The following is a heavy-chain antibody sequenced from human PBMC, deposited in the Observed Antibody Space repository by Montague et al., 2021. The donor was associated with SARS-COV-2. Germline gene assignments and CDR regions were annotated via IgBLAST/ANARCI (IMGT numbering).Heavy chain of an antibody. J-gene: IGHJ2*01. V-gene: IGHV4-34*01. CDR3: AREEDWGSDWYFDL. D-gene: IGHD7-27*01. CDR2: ISHRGST. CDR1: GGSLSGHY. Sequence: SETLSLTCGVSGGSLSGHYCSWIRQARGKGLEWIGEISHRGSTNXNQSLKSRVSISIDTSKNHLSLKARSVTAADTAVYYCAREEDWGSDWYFDLWGRGSPVTVSS.